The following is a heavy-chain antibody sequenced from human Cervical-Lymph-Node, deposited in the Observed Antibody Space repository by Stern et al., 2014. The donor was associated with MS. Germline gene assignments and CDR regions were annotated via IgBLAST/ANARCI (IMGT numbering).Heavy chain of an antibody. V-gene: IGHV2-70*01. D-gene: IGHD3-9*01. Sequence: SGPALVKPPQTLTLTCTFSGFSLSTSGMCVSWIRQPPGKALEWLALIYWDDDKYYSTSLKTRLTISKDTSKNQVVLTMTNMDPVDTATYYCARTLKRYDILTGYYLNYFDYWGQGTLVTVSS. CDR3: ARTLKRYDILTGYYLNYFDY. J-gene: IGHJ4*02. CDR2: IYWDDDK. CDR1: GFSLSTSGMC.